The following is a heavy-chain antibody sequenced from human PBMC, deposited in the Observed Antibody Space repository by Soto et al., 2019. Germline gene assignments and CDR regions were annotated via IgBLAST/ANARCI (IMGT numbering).Heavy chain of an antibody. CDR3: ARDVGCSDFDVQY. V-gene: IGHV1-18*01. D-gene: IGHD2-21*02. CDR1: GYTVTNSG. Sequence: ASVKVSCKASGYTVTNSGFSWVRQAPGQGLAWVGWIRGSNGDIHYAQQLQGRETMTTDTSTNAAFMELRSLKTDDTAVYFCARDVGCSDFDVQYSGEVALVTVCS. J-gene: IGHJ4*02. CDR2: IRGSNGDI.